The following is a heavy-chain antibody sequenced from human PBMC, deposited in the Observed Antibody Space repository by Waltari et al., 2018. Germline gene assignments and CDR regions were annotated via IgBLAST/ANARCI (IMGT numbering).Heavy chain of an antibody. CDR1: RYTLRGFS. CDR3: RLVGRNIVLAGGTPSYYSYIDV. D-gene: IGHD1-26*01. V-gene: IGHV1-24*01. J-gene: IGHJ6*03. CDR2: FDRGDVEA. Sequence: QVQVVQSGAEAMEPGASVKVSCKIPRYTLRGFSIHWVRHCRGKGLEWIGRFDRGDVEAASARKFLGRVTMTEDTSTDTAYMELSSLTSDDTAVYYCRLVGRNIVLAGGTPSYYSYIDVWGRGASVIVSS.